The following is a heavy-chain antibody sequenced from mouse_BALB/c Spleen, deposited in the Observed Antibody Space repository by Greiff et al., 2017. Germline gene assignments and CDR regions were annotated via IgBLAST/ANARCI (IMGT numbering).Heavy chain of an antibody. V-gene: IGHV5-17*02. CDR2: ISSGSSTI. CDR3: AKEGIYYAMDY. J-gene: IGHJ4*01. Sequence: EVMLVESGGGLVQPGGSRKLSCAASGFTFSSFGMHWVRQAPEKGLEWVAYISSGSSTIYYADTVKGRFTISRDNPKNTLFLQMTSLRSEDTAMYYCAKEGIYYAMDYWGQGTSVTVSS. CDR1: GFTFSSFG.